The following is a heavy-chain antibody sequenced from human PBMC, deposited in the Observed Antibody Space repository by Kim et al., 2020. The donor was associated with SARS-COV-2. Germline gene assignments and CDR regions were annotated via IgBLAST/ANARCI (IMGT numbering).Heavy chain of an antibody. Sequence: GGSLRLSCAASEFTFSNYRMNWVRQAPGKGLEWFSSISSGPPYIYYADSVKGRFPVSRDDAKRSLYLQMWSLRDEDTAVYYCASETDEYDYGYRYFDHWGQGTLVTVAS. V-gene: IGHV3-48*02. CDR2: ISSGPPYI. J-gene: IGHJ4*02. D-gene: IGHD3-10*01. CDR1: EFTFSNYR. CDR3: ASETDEYDYGYRYFDH.